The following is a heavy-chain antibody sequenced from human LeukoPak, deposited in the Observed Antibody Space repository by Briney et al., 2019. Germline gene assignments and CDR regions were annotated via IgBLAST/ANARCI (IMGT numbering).Heavy chain of an antibody. Sequence: PSETLSLTCAVSGGSISSSNWWNLVRPTPGKGLEWIGEIYHRGNTYYNPSLKSRVTISVDTSKNQYSLKLSSVTAADTAVYYCARLDPWASYDVIEAFDIWGQGTMVTVSS. D-gene: IGHD3-16*01. CDR2: IYHRGNT. V-gene: IGHV4-4*02. CDR3: ARLDPWASYDVIEAFDI. J-gene: IGHJ3*02. CDR1: GGSISSSNW.